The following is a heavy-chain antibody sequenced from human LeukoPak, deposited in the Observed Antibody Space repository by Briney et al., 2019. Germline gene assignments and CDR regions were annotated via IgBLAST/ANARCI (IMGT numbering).Heavy chain of an antibody. CDR2: ISVSGDST. V-gene: IGHV3-23*01. CDR1: GFTFSSFA. CDR3: AKVVVRGSYYFDY. Sequence: VGSLRLSCAASGFTFSSFAMSCGRQAPGKGLEWGSVISVSGDSTYYADSVKGRFTISRDNSKNTLYLQVNSLRVEDTAVYYCAKVVVRGSYYFDYWGQGTLVTVSS. J-gene: IGHJ4*02. D-gene: IGHD3-10*01.